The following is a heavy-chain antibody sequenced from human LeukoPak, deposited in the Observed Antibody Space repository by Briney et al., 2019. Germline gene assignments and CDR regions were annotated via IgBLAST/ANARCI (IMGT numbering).Heavy chain of an antibody. V-gene: IGHV1-69*13. Sequence: ASVKVSCKASGGTFSSYAISWVRQAPGQGLEWMGGIIPIFGTANYAQKFQGRDTITADESTSTAYMELSSLRSEDTAVYYCARDRYGSGSYYYFQHWGQGTLVTVSS. CDR1: GGTFSSYA. D-gene: IGHD3-10*01. CDR3: ARDRYGSGSYYYFQH. CDR2: IIPIFGTA. J-gene: IGHJ1*01.